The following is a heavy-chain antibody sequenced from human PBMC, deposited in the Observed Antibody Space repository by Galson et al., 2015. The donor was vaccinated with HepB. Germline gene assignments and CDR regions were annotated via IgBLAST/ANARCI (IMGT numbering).Heavy chain of an antibody. J-gene: IGHJ2*01. CDR1: GGSFSRNGYS. D-gene: IGHD3-16*02. Sequence: TLSLTCALSGGSFSRNGYSWSWIRQSPGKGLEWIGFVYHTGVTYYSPSLQSRITISIDRSKNQVSLKLNSVTAADTAFYYCARGPENRGGLFDSWSFDLWGRGTLVTVSS. CDR3: ARGPENRGGLFDSWSFDL. V-gene: IGHV4-30-2*06. CDR2: VYHTGVT.